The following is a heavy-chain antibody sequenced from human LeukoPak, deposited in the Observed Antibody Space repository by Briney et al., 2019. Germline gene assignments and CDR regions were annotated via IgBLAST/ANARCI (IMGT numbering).Heavy chain of an antibody. CDR2: IYYSGST. V-gene: IGHV4-59*01. J-gene: IGHJ6*04. Sequence: SGTLSLTCAVSGGSISSYYWSWIRQPPGKGLEWIGYIYYSGSTNYNPSLKSRVTISVDTSKNQFSLKLSSVTAADTAVYYCARDGIVVVPAAPPARRYYYYGMDVWGKGTTVTVSS. CDR1: GGSISSYY. CDR3: ARDGIVVVPAAPPARRYYYYGMDV. D-gene: IGHD2-2*01.